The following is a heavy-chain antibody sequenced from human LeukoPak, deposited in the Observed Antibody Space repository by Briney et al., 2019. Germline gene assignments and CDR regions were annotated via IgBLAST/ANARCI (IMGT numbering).Heavy chain of an antibody. CDR2: IYYSGST. J-gene: IGHJ4*02. CDR1: GGSISSYY. Sequence: PSGTLSLTCTVSGGSISSYYWSWIRQPPGKGLEWIGYIYYSGSTNYNPSLKSRVTISVDTSKNQFSLKLSSVTAADTAVYYCARRYCSSTSCPFDYWGQGTLVTVSS. D-gene: IGHD2-2*01. CDR3: ARRYCSSTSCPFDY. V-gene: IGHV4-59*08.